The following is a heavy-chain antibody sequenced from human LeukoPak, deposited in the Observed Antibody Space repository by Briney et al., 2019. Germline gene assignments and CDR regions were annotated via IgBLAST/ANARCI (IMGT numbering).Heavy chain of an antibody. CDR3: ARDREVLDAFDI. CDR1: GGSISSGGYY. J-gene: IGHJ3*02. CDR2: IYHSGST. Sequence: SQTLFLTCTVSGGSISSGGYYWSWIRQPPGKGLEWIGYIYHSGSTYYNPSLKSRVTISVDRSKNQFSLKLSSVTAADTAVYYCARDREVLDAFDIWGQGTMVTVSS. V-gene: IGHV4-30-2*01.